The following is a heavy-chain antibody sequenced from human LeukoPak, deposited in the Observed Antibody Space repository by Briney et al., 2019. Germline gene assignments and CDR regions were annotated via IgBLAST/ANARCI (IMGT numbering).Heavy chain of an antibody. J-gene: IGHJ4*02. V-gene: IGHV3-30*04. D-gene: IGHD2-8*02. Sequence: PGGSLRLSCAASGITFSSYAMHWVRQAPGKGLEWVAVISYDGSNKYYADSVKGRFTISRDNSKNTLYLQMNSLRVQDTAIYYCATYRQVLLPFESWGQGTLVTVSS. CDR2: ISYDGSNK. CDR3: ATYRQVLLPFES. CDR1: GITFSSYA.